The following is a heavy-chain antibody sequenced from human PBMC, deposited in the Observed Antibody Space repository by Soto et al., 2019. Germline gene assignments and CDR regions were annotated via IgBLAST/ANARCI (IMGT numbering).Heavy chain of an antibody. Sequence: QVPLVQSGAEVKKPGASVKVSCKASGYTFTSYAMHWVRQAPGQRLEWMGWINAGNGNTKYSQKFQGRVTITRDTSASTAYMELSSLRSEDTAVYYCARDLGVVVAATPGGFDYWGQGTLVTVSS. V-gene: IGHV1-3*01. J-gene: IGHJ4*02. D-gene: IGHD2-15*01. CDR1: GYTFTSYA. CDR2: INAGNGNT. CDR3: ARDLGVVVAATPGGFDY.